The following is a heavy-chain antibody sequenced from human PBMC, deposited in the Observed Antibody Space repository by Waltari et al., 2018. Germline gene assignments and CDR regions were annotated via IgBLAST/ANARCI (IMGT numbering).Heavy chain of an antibody. CDR1: GFPFSSYA. Sequence: QVQLVESGGGVVQPGRSLRLSCAASGFPFSSYAMHWVRQAPGTGLGWVAVISYDGSNKYYADSVKGRFTISRDNSKNTRYLQMNSLRAEDTAVYYCARAAGEYCSSTSCYIGGMDVWGQGTTVTVSS. CDR2: ISYDGSNK. D-gene: IGHD2-2*02. CDR3: ARAAGEYCSSTSCYIGGMDV. V-gene: IGHV3-30*01. J-gene: IGHJ6*02.